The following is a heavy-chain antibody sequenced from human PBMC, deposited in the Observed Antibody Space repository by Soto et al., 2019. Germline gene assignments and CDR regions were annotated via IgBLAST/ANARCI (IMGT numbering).Heavy chain of an antibody. D-gene: IGHD6-19*01. V-gene: IGHV3-15*07. Sequence: PGKGLEWVGRIKSKTDGGTTDYAAPVKGRFTISRDDSKNTLYLQMNSLKTEDTAVYHCTTASGWYFYDYWGQGTLVTVSS. CDR3: TTASGWYFYDY. CDR2: IKSKTDGGTT. J-gene: IGHJ4*02.